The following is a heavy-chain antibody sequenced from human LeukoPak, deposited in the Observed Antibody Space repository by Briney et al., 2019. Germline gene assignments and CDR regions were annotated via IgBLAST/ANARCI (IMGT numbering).Heavy chain of an antibody. V-gene: IGHV4-59*08. D-gene: IGHD1-26*01. Sequence: PSETLSLTCTVSGGSISSYYWSWIRQPPGKGLEWIGYIYYSGSTNYNPSLKSRVTISVDTSKNQFSLKLSSVTAADTAVYYCARRFGGSYVGYWGQGTLVTVSS. CDR3: ARRFGGSYVGY. J-gene: IGHJ4*02. CDR2: IYYSGST. CDR1: GGSISSYY.